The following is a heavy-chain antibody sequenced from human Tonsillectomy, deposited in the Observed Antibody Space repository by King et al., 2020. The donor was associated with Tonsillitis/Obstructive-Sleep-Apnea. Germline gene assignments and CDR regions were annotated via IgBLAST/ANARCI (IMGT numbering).Heavy chain of an antibody. CDR2: IWYDGSNK. V-gene: IGHV3-33*01. D-gene: IGHD3-16*01. CDR3: ARDRRMGDAFDI. J-gene: IGHJ3*02. CDR1: GFTFSSYG. Sequence: VQLVESGGGVVQPGRSLRLSCAASGFTFSSYGMHWVRQAPGKGLEWVAVIWYDGSNKYYAESVKGRFTISRDNSKNTLYLQMNSLRAEDTAVYYCARDRRMGDAFDIWGQGTMVTVSS.